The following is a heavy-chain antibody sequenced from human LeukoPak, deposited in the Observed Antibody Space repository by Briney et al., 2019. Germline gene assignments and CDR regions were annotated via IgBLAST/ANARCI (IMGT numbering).Heavy chain of an antibody. CDR3: ARGRWHPSVRVDY. V-gene: IGHV4-34*01. D-gene: IGHD6-13*01. J-gene: IGHJ4*02. CDR2: INHSGST. CDR1: GGSFSGYY. Sequence: SETQSLTCAVYGGSFSGYYWSWIRQPPGKGLEWIGEINHSGSTNYNPSLKSRVTISVDTSKNQFSLKLNSVTAADTAVYYCARGRWHPSVRVDYWGQGTLVTVSS.